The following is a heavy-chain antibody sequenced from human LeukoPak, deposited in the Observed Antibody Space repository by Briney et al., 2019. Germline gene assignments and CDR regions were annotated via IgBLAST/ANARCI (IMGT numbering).Heavy chain of an antibody. CDR3: ARGRDSSGWYGEDY. CDR1: GFTFSSYA. J-gene: IGHJ4*02. D-gene: IGHD6-19*01. Sequence: GGSLRLPCAASGFTFSSYAMHWVRQAPGKGLEWVAVISYDGSNKYYADSAKGRFTISRDNSKNTLYLQVNSLRAEDTAVYYCARGRDSSGWYGEDYWGQGTLVTVSS. CDR2: ISYDGSNK. V-gene: IGHV3-30-3*01.